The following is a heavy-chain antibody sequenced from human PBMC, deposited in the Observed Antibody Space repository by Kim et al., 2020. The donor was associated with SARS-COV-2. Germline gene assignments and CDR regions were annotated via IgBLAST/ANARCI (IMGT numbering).Heavy chain of an antibody. CDR3: ASSQWLGYFDY. CDR2: T. J-gene: IGHJ4*02. Sequence: TKYSQKFQGRVTITRDTSASTAYMELSSLRSEDTAVYYCASSQWLGYFDYWGQGTLVTVSS. D-gene: IGHD6-19*01. V-gene: IGHV1-3*01.